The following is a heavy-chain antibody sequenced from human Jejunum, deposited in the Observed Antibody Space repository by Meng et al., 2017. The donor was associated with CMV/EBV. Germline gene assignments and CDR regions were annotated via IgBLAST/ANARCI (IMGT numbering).Heavy chain of an antibody. CDR1: GGSFRGYY. CDR3: ARKYCGSSNCYPFDY. Sequence: GGSFRGYYWSWLRQSPGQGLEWIGQINHSGSASYNPSLRRRVTISEDTSKNQFSLRLTSVTAADTAIYYCARKYCGSSNCYPFDYWGQGELVTVSS. CDR2: INHSGSA. V-gene: IGHV4-34*01. J-gene: IGHJ4*02. D-gene: IGHD2-2*01.